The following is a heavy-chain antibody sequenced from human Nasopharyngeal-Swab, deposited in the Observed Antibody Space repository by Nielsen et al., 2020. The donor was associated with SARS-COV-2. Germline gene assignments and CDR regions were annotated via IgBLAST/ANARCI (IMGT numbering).Heavy chain of an antibody. V-gene: IGHV5-51*01. Sequence: GESLKISCKGSGYSFTSYWIGWVRQMPGKGLEWMGIIYPGDSDTRYSPSFQGQVTISADKSISTAYLQWSSLKASDTAMYYCARLAAAGTLLSWMDYWGQGTLVTVSS. CDR1: GYSFTSYW. D-gene: IGHD6-13*01. J-gene: IGHJ4*02. CDR2: IYPGDSDT. CDR3: ARLAAAGTLLSWMDY.